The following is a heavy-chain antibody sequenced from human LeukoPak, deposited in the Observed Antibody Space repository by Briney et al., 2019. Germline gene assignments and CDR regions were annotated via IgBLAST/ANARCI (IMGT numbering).Heavy chain of an antibody. J-gene: IGHJ4*02. CDR1: GYTFTGYY. Sequence: ASVKVSCKASGYTFTGYYMHWVRQAPGQGLEWMGWINPNSGGTNYAQKFQGRVTMTRDTSISTAYMELSRLRSDDTAVYYCARQPDTAMVSHIDYWGQGTLVTVSS. CDR3: ARQPDTAMVSHIDY. V-gene: IGHV1-2*02. D-gene: IGHD5-18*01. CDR2: INPNSGGT.